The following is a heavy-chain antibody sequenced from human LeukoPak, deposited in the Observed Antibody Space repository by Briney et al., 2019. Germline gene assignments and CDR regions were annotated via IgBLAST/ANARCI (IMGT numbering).Heavy chain of an antibody. V-gene: IGHV5-51*01. D-gene: IGHD6-13*01. CDR1: GYSFTSYW. Sequence: GESLKISCKGSGYSFTSYWIGWVRQMPGKGLEWMGIIYPGDSDTRCSPSFQGQVTISADKSISTAYLQWSSLKASDTAMYYCAISSSWYASRWDPWGQGTLVTVSS. CDR2: IYPGDSDT. CDR3: AISSSWYASRWDP. J-gene: IGHJ5*02.